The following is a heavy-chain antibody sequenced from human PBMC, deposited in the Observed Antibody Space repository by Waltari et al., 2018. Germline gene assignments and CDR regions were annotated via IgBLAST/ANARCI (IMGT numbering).Heavy chain of an antibody. V-gene: IGHV3-7*01. CDR3: ARLYNTGWYGFDY. D-gene: IGHD6-19*01. J-gene: IGHJ4*02. CDR1: GFTFSTYW. CDR2: IKQEGSEK. Sequence: EVQLVESGGGLVQPGGSLRLSCAASGFTFSTYWMSWVRQAPGKGREGVANIKQEGSEKYSVDSVKGRFTISRDNAKNSLSLQMNSLRAEDTAVYFCARLYNTGWYGFDYWGQGTLVTVSS.